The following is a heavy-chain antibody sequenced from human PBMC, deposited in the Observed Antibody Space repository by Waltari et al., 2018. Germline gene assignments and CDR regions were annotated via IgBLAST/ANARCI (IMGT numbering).Heavy chain of an antibody. CDR1: GYTLTELS. CDR3: ATAVRGSYPEGPGNPFDY. CDR2: FDPEDGET. J-gene: IGHJ4*01. D-gene: IGHD1-26*01. Sequence: QVQLVQSGAEVKKPGASVKVSCKVSGYTLTELSMHWVRQAPGKGLEWMGCFDPEDGETIYAQKFQGRVTMTEDTSTDTAYMGLSRPRSEDTAVYYLATAVRGSYPEGPGNPFDYWGHGTLVTVSS. V-gene: IGHV1-24*01.